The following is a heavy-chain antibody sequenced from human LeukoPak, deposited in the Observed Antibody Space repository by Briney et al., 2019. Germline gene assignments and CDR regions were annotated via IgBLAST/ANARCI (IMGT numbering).Heavy chain of an antibody. J-gene: IGHJ4*02. V-gene: IGHV4-30-4*01. D-gene: IGHD5-18*01. Sequence: SETLSLTCTVSGGSISSGDYYWSWIRQPPGQGLEWIGYIYYSGSTYYNPSLKSRVTISVDTSKNQFSLKLSSVTAADTAVYYCATLDTAMVTAFDYWGQGTLVTVSS. CDR3: ATLDTAMVTAFDY. CDR2: IYYSGST. CDR1: GGSISSGDYY.